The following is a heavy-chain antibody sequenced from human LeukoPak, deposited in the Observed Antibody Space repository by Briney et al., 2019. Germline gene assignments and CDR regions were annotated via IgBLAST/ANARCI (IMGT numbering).Heavy chain of an antibody. CDR3: ARETAKLRSYCGGDCLDY. J-gene: IGHJ4*02. Sequence: GGSLRLSCAASGFTFSSYAMSWVRQAPGKGLEWVSAISGSGGSTYYADSVKGRFTISRDNSKNTLYLQMNSLRAEDTAVYYCARETAKLRSYCGGDCLDYWGQGTLVTVSS. D-gene: IGHD2-21*01. CDR2: ISGSGGST. V-gene: IGHV3-23*01. CDR1: GFTFSSYA.